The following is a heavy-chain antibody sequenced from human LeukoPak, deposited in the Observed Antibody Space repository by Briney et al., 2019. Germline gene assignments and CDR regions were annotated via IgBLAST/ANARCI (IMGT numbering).Heavy chain of an antibody. CDR2: IYYSGST. Sequence: SETLSLTCTVSGGSISSYCWSWIRQPPGKGLEWIGYIYYSGSTNYNPSLKSRVTISVDTSKNQFSLKLSSVTAADTAVYYCARTSNYYYDSSGYYGVFDYWGQGTLVTVSS. CDR1: GGSISSYC. D-gene: IGHD3-22*01. J-gene: IGHJ4*02. V-gene: IGHV4-59*08. CDR3: ARTSNYYYDSSGYYGVFDY.